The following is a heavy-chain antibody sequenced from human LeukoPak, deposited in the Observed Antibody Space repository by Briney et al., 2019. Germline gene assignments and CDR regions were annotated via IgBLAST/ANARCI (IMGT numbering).Heavy chain of an antibody. CDR2: ISSNGGNT. CDR1: GFTFSSNA. CDR3: AKLAVAGPDFDY. Sequence: GGSLRLSCAASGFTFSSNAMHWVRQAPGRGLEYVSAISSNGGNTYYANSVKGRFTISRDNSKNTLYLQMNSLRAEDTAVYYCAKLAVAGPDFDYWGQGTLVTVSS. J-gene: IGHJ4*02. V-gene: IGHV3-64*01. D-gene: IGHD6-19*01.